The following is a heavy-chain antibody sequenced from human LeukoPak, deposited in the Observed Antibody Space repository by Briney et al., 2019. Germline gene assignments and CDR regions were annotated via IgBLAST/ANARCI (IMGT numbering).Heavy chain of an antibody. CDR2: ISGSGGST. CDR1: GFTFSSYA. V-gene: IGHV3-23*01. J-gene: IGHJ4*02. CDR3: ARGGGNWHDASAYYSPGH. D-gene: IGHD3-22*01. Sequence: PGGSLRLSCAAHGFTFSSYAMSWVRQAPGKGLEWVSGISGSGGSTYYADSVKGRFTISRDNSKNTLYLQMNSLRAEDTAFYYCARGGGNWHDASAYYSPGHWGQGTLVTVSS.